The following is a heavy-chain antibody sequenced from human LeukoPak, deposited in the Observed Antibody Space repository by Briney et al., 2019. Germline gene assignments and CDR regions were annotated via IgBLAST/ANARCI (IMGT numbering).Heavy chain of an antibody. CDR1: GGSFSGYH. V-gene: IGHV4-34*01. CDR2: INHSGST. J-gene: IGHJ5*02. Sequence: SETLPLTCAVYGGSFSGYHWSWIRQPPGKGLEWIGEINHSGSTNYKPSLKSRVTISVDTSKTQFSLKLSSVTAADTAVYYCARGGLLWFGAPYNWFDRWGQGTLVTVSS. CDR3: ARGGLLWFGAPYNWFDR. D-gene: IGHD3-10*01.